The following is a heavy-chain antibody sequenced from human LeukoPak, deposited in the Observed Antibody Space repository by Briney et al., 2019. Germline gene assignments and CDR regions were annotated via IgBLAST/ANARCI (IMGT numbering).Heavy chain of an antibody. CDR2: ISYGGSSS. D-gene: IGHD3-3*01. J-gene: IGHJ3*02. CDR3: ARLFLEWSSDAFDI. CDR1: GGSIRSNSYY. V-gene: IGHV4-39*01. Sequence: PSETLSLTCTVSGGSIRSNSYYWGWIRQPPRKGLEWIGSISYGGSSSYYHPSLRSRVTISVDTSKNQFSLKVSSVTAADTAVYYCARLFLEWSSDAFDIRGQGTMVTVSS.